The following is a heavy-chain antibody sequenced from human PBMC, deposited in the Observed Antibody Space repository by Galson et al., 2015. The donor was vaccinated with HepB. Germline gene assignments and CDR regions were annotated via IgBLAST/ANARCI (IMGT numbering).Heavy chain of an antibody. CDR1: GFTFSSYA. D-gene: IGHD2-2*01. CDR3: AKDIVVVPTPKKRAHSYYYMDV. CDR2: ITTSGGST. Sequence: SLRLSCAASGFTFSSYAMTWVRQAPGKGLEWVSAITTSGGSTNYADSVKGRFTISRDNCKNTLYLQMNSLRAEDTAVYYCAKDIVVVPTPKKRAHSYYYMDVWGKGTTVTVSS. J-gene: IGHJ6*03. V-gene: IGHV3-23*01.